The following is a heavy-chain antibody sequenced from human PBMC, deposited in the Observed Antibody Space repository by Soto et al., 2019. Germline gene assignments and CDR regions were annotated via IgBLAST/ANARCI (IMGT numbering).Heavy chain of an antibody. CDR2: IYTSGST. Sequence: PSETLSLTCTVSGGSISSYYWSWIRQPAGKGLEWIGRIYTSGSTNYNPSLKSRVTMSVDTSKNQFSLYLQMNSLRAEDTAVYYCARALNYDSSGSGYWGQGTLVTVSS. D-gene: IGHD3-22*01. CDR1: GGSISSYY. CDR3: ARALNYDSSGSGY. J-gene: IGHJ4*02. V-gene: IGHV4-4*07.